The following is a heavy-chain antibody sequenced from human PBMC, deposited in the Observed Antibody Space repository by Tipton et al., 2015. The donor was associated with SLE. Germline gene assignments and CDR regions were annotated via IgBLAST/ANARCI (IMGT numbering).Heavy chain of an antibody. CDR2: IYHSGST. V-gene: IGHV4-39*01. CDR1: AGSITSSSYY. J-gene: IGHJ6*03. Sequence: TLSLTCTVSAGSITSSSYYWAWIRQPPGKGLEWIGIIYHSGSTYYNPSLKSRVTISVDTTKNQFSLKLRSVTAADTAVYYCARLKGRLELPGYHYYMDVWGKGTTVTVSS. CDR3: ARLKGRLELPGYHYYMDV. D-gene: IGHD1-7*01.